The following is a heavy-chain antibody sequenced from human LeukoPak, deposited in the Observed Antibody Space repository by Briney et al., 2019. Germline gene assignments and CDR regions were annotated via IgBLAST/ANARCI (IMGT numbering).Heavy chain of an antibody. Sequence: GESLKISCKGSGYSFTSYWTGWVRQMPGKGLELMGIIYPGDSDTRYSPSFQGPVTISADKYISTAYLQWRSLKGSDTAMYYCARQEFNYYDSSGYYYVSRAFDIWGQGKMVTVSS. CDR1: GYSFTSYW. CDR2: IYPGDSDT. V-gene: IGHV5-51*01. J-gene: IGHJ3*02. CDR3: ARQEFNYYDSSGYYYVSRAFDI. D-gene: IGHD3-22*01.